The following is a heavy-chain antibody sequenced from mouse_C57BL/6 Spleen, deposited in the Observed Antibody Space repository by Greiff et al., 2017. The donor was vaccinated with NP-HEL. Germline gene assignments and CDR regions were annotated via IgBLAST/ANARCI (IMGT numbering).Heavy chain of an antibody. Sequence: QVQLQQSGPELVKPGASVKLSCKASGYTFTSYWMHWVKQRPGQGLEWIGEIDPSDSYTNYNQKFKGKSTLTVDKSSRTAHMQLSSLTSEDSAVYYGARGDGSSSYWYFDVWGTGTTVTVSS. J-gene: IGHJ1*03. D-gene: IGHD1-1*01. V-gene: IGHV1-69*01. CDR2: IDPSDSYT. CDR3: ARGDGSSSYWYFDV. CDR1: GYTFTSYW.